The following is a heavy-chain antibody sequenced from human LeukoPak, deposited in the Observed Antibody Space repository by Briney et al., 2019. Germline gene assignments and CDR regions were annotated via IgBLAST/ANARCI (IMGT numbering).Heavy chain of an antibody. CDR3: ARDTRTGYSSSWYGGEFDY. CDR1: RFTFSSYS. V-gene: IGHV3-21*01. D-gene: IGHD6-13*01. Sequence: PGGSLRLSCAASRFTFSSYSMNWVRQAPGKGLEWVSAISSSSSYIYYADSVKGRFTISRDNAKNSLYLQMNSLRAEDTAVYYCARDTRTGYSSSWYGGEFDYWGQGTLVTVSS. J-gene: IGHJ4*02. CDR2: ISSSSSYI.